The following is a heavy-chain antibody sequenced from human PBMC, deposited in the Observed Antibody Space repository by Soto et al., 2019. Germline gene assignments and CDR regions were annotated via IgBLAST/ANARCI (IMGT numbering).Heavy chain of an antibody. V-gene: IGHV3-23*01. J-gene: IGHJ4*02. CDR1: GFAFDYHV. CDR2: ITVSGGDT. CDR3: VKGSASTRPYYFDY. D-gene: IGHD6-6*01. Sequence: PGGSLRLSCAASGFAFDYHVMSWVRQAPGKGLDWVSAITVSGGDTYYADSVKGRFTISRDNSKNTLYLEVNSLRAEDTAVYYCVKGSASTRPYYFDYWGQGTLVTVS.